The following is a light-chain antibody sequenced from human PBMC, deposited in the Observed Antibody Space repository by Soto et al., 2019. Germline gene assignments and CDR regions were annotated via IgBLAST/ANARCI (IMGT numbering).Light chain of an antibody. V-gene: IGLV2-11*01. Sequence: QSALTQPRSVSGSPGQSVTISCTGTSSDVGGYNYVSWYQQHPGKAPKLMISDVSKRPSGVPDRFSGSKSGNTASLTISGLQAEDEGSYYCCSYAGSYTYVVFGGGTQLTVL. CDR3: CSYAGSYTYVV. CDR2: DVS. CDR1: SSDVGGYNY. J-gene: IGLJ2*01.